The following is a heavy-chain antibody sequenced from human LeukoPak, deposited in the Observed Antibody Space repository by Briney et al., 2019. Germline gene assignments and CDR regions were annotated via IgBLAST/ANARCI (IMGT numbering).Heavy chain of an antibody. D-gene: IGHD5-12*01. Sequence: SETLSLTCAVYGGSFSGYYWSWIRQPPGKGPEWIGEINHSGSTNYNPSLKSRVTISVDTSKNQFSLKLSSVTAADTAVYYCASYGGYSGYDPLADDYGDSFDYWGQGTLVTVSS. CDR3: ASYGGYSGYDPLADDYGDSFDY. V-gene: IGHV4-34*01. CDR1: GGSFSGYY. CDR2: INHSGST. J-gene: IGHJ4*02.